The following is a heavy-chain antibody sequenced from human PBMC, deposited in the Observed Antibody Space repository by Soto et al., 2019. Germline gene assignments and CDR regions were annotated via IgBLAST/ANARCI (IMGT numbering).Heavy chain of an antibody. J-gene: IGHJ6*02. D-gene: IGHD2-8*02. Sequence: PGGSLRLSCAASGFTFSSYGMHWVRQAPGKGLEWVAVISYDGSNKYYADSVKGRFTISRDNSKNTLYLQMNSLRAEDTAVYYCAKHGGGVPPYGMDVWGQGSTVTVYS. CDR3: AKHGGGVPPYGMDV. CDR2: ISYDGSNK. CDR1: GFTFSSYG. V-gene: IGHV3-30*18.